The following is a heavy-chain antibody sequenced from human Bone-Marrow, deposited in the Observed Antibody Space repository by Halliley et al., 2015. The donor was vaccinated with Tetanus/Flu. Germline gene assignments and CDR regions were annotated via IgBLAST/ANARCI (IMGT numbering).Heavy chain of an antibody. V-gene: IGHV3-30*03. J-gene: IGHJ4*02. D-gene: IGHD3-16*01. CDR1: GFTLSNYG. CDR2: ISKDGTKK. CDR3: ARPWGH. Sequence: SLRLSCAASGFTLSNYGMHWVRQAPGKGLEWVGVISKDGTKKYYGDSVKGRFTISRDNAKNTLFLQVNSLRADDTAVYYCARPWGHWGQGTLVTVSS.